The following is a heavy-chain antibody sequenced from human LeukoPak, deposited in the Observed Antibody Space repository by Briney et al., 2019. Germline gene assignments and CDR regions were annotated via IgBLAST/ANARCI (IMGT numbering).Heavy chain of an antibody. CDR2: ITTSGTST. D-gene: IGHD6-13*01. J-gene: IGHJ5*01. CDR3: AKDSSSNWYDY. V-gene: IGHV3-23*01. Sequence: QTGGSLRLSCAASGFIFNNYAMSWVRQAPGKGLEWVSDITTSGTSTYYADSVKGRFTNPRDNSKNTLYLQLNSLRAEDTAVYYCAKDSSSNWYDYWGQGTLVTVSS. CDR1: GFIFNNYA.